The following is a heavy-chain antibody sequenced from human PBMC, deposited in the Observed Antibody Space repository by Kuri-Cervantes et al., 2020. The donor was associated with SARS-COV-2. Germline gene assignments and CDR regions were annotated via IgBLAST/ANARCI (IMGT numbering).Heavy chain of an antibody. V-gene: IGHV3-NL1*01. CDR3: ASSGNWYGMDV. Sequence: GESLKISCVASGFTFSDYAMGWVRQAPGKGLEWVSVIYVGSRSTNYADPVKGRFTISRDNSKNTLYLQMNSLRAEDTAVYYCASSGNWYGMDVWGQGTTVTVSS. J-gene: IGHJ6*02. CDR1: GFTFSDYA. CDR2: IYVGSRST. D-gene: IGHD1-1*01.